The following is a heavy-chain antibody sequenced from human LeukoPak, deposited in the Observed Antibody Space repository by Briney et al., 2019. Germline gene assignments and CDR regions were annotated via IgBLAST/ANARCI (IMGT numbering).Heavy chain of an antibody. CDR3: ASHSSSGRDWYFDL. CDR1: GYSISSGYY. CDR2: IYHSGGT. Sequence: SETLSLTCTVSGYSISSGYYWGWIRQPPGKGLEWIGSIYHSGGTHYNPSLQSRVTISVDTSRNQFSLKLSSVTAADTAVYYCASHSSSGRDWYFDLWGRGTLVTVSS. V-gene: IGHV4-38-2*02. D-gene: IGHD5-12*01. J-gene: IGHJ2*01.